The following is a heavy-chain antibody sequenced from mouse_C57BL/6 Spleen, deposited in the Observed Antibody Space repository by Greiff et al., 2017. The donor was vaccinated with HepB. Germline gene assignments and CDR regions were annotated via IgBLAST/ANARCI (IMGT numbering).Heavy chain of an antibody. CDR2: IDPENGDT. CDR3: TTLGRYAMDY. D-gene: IGHD4-1*01. V-gene: IGHV14-4*01. J-gene: IGHJ4*01. CDR1: GFNIKDDY. Sequence: VQLKQSGAELVRPGASVKLSCTASGFNIKDDYMHWVKQRPEQGLEWIGWIDPENGDTEYASKFQGQATITADTSSNTAYLQLSSLTSEDTAVYYCTTLGRYAMDYWGQGTSVTVSS.